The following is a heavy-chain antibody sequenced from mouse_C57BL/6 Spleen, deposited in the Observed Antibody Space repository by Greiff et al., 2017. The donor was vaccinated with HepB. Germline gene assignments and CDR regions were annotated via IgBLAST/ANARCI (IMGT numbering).Heavy chain of an antibody. J-gene: IGHJ2*01. D-gene: IGHD1-1*01. V-gene: IGHV1-64*01. CDR3: ARSPSPVLLRFGC. Sequence: VQLQQPGAELVKPGASVKLSCKASGYTFTSYWMHWVKQRPGQGLEWIGMIHPNSGSTNYNEKFKSKATLTVDKSSSTAYMQLSSLTSEDSAVYDCARSPSPVLLRFGCWGQGTTLTVAS. CDR2: IHPNSGST. CDR1: GYTFTSYW.